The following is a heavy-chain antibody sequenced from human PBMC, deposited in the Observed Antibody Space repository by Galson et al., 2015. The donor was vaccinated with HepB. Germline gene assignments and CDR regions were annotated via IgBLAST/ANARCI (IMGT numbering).Heavy chain of an antibody. J-gene: IGHJ2*01. V-gene: IGHV3-74*01. D-gene: IGHD7-27*01. CDR1: GFTLSSHW. Sequence: SLRLSCAASGFTLSSHWMHWVRQGPGKGLVWVSRISPDGSTTNYADSVKGRFTISRDNAKNTLSLQMDSLRAEDTAVYHCGRRSRTGDFWYFDLWGRGTLVTVSS. CDR3: GRRSRTGDFWYFDL. CDR2: ISPDGSTT.